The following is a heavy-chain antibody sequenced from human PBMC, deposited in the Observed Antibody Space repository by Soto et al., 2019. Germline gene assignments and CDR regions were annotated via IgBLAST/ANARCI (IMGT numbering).Heavy chain of an antibody. J-gene: IGHJ5*02. Sequence: ASVKVSCKASGYTFTSYGISWVRQAPGQGLEWMGWISAYNGNTNYAQKLQGRVTMTTDTSTSTAYMELRSLRSDDTAVYYCARDGVLRFLEWLSTKNWFDPWGQGTLVTVSS. D-gene: IGHD3-3*01. CDR2: ISAYNGNT. CDR3: ARDGVLRFLEWLSTKNWFDP. V-gene: IGHV1-18*01. CDR1: GYTFTSYG.